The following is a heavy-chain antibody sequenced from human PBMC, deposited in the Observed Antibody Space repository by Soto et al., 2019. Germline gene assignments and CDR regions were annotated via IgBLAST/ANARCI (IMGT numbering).Heavy chain of an antibody. J-gene: IGHJ3*02. CDR3: ARRERFSSGWYGPYAFDI. Sequence: GGSLRLSCAASGFIFSNYCMHWVRQAPGKGLVWVSNIKQDGSEKYYVDSVKGRFTISRDNAKNSLYLQMNSLRAEDTAVYYCARRERFSSGWYGPYAFDIWGQGTMVTVSS. V-gene: IGHV3-7*01. CDR2: IKQDGSEK. D-gene: IGHD6-19*01. CDR1: GFIFSNYC.